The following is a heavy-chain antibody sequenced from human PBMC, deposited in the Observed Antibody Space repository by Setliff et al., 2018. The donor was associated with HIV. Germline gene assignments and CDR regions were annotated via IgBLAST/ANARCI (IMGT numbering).Heavy chain of an antibody. CDR2: VSPSGDAT. V-gene: IGHV3-23*01. D-gene: IGHD3-16*01. Sequence: GGSLRLSCAASGFTFSSYGMHWVRQAPGKGLEWVSTVSPSGDATYYADSVKGRFTISRDNSKNTLYLQVNSLRAEDTAIYYCAKPCYDYVWRPDRDAFDLWGQGTMVTVSS. J-gene: IGHJ3*01. CDR3: AKPCYDYVWRPDRDAFDL. CDR1: GFTFSSYG.